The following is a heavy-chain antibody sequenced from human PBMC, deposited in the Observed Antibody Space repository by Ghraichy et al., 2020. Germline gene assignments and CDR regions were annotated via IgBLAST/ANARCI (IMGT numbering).Heavy chain of an antibody. CDR2: IYYSGST. CDR3: ARLIRSSRRSTSRARSLRYFDWLQLLYYFDY. Sequence: SETLSLTCTVSGGSISSSSYYWGWIRQPPGKGLEWIGSIYYSGSTYYNPSLKSRVTISVDTSKNQFSLKLSSVTAADTAVYYCARLIRSSRRSTSRARSLRYFDWLQLLYYFDYWGQGTLVTVSS. CDR1: GGSISSSSYY. V-gene: IGHV4-39*01. J-gene: IGHJ4*02. D-gene: IGHD3-9*01.